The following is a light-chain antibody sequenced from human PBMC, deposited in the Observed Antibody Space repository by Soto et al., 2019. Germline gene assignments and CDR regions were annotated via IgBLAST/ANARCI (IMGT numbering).Light chain of an antibody. CDR3: QQYGSSRTWT. CDR1: QSVSSSF. Sequence: EIVLTQSPGTLSLSPGERATVSCRASQSVSSSFLAWYQQKPGQAPRLLIYGASSRATGIPDRFSGSGSGTDFTLTISRLEPEDLAVYYCQQYGSSRTWTFGQGTKVDI. V-gene: IGKV3-20*01. CDR2: GAS. J-gene: IGKJ1*01.